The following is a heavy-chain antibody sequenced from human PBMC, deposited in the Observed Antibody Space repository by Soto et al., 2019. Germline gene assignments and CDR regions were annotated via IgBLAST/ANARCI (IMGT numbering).Heavy chain of an antibody. CDR1: GFTFDDYT. CDR3: AKDISDCGGDCYLGHYYGMDV. Sequence: EVQLVESGGVVVQPGGSLRLSCAASGFTFDDYTMHWVRQAPGKGLEWVSLISWDGGSTYYADSVKGRFTISRDNSKNSLYLQMNSLRTEDTALYYCAKDISDCGGDCYLGHYYGMDVWGQGTTVTVFS. J-gene: IGHJ6*02. CDR2: ISWDGGST. D-gene: IGHD2-21*02. V-gene: IGHV3-43*01.